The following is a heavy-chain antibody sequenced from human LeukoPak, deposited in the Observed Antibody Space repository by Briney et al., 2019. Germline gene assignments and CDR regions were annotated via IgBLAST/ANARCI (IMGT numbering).Heavy chain of an antibody. CDR1: GGSISSYY. J-gene: IGHJ5*02. CDR2: IYYSGST. V-gene: IGHV4-59*01. Sequence: SETLSLTCTVSGGSISSYYWSWIRQPPGKGLEWIGDIYYSGSTNYNPSLKSRVTISVDTSKNQFSLKLSSVTAADTAVYYCARGGTVVVPAAIWFDPWGQGTLVTVSS. CDR3: ARGGTVVVPAAIWFDP. D-gene: IGHD2-2*01.